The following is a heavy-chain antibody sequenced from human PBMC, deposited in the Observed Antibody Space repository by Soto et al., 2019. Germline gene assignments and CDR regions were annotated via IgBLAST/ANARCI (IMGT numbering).Heavy chain of an antibody. D-gene: IGHD3-3*01. Sequence: EVQLVESGGGLVQPGGSLRVSCAASGFTFSSFWMYWVRQAPGKGLAWVSRINSDGSSTNYADSVKDRVTISRDNAKNTLYLQMNGQSAEETAVYYCARIAVWSGMDVWGQGTTVTVSS. CDR1: GFTFSSFW. CDR2: INSDGSST. J-gene: IGHJ6*02. CDR3: ARIAVWSGMDV. V-gene: IGHV3-74*02.